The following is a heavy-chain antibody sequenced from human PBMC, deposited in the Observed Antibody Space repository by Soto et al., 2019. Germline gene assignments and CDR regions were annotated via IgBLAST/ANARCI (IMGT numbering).Heavy chain of an antibody. J-gene: IGHJ4*02. V-gene: IGHV1-69*13. CDR3: ARVSGRTMKARTYPYYFDY. Sequence: SVKVSCKASGGTFSSYAISWVRQAPGQGLEWMGGIIPIFGTANYAQKFQGRVTITADESTSTAYMELSSLRSEDTAVYYCARVSGRTMKARTYPYYFDYWGQGTLVTVS. D-gene: IGHD3-22*01. CDR2: IIPIFGTA. CDR1: GGTFSSYA.